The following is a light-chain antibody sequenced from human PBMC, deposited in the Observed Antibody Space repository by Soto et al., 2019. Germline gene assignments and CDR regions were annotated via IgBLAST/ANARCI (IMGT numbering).Light chain of an antibody. CDR3: QQYGSSALT. V-gene: IGKV3-20*01. Sequence: EIVLTQSPGTLSFSPGERDSLSCRASQSVSSSYLAWYQQKPGQAPRLLIYGASSRATGIPDRFSGSGSGTDFTLTISRLEPEDFAVYYCQQYGSSALTFGGGTKVDIK. CDR1: QSVSSSY. CDR2: GAS. J-gene: IGKJ4*01.